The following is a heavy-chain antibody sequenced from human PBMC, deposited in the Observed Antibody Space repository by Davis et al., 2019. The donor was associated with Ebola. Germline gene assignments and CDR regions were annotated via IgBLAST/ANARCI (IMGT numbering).Heavy chain of an antibody. CDR1: GFTFSTYA. CDR2: IRGGGSVT. V-gene: IGHV3-23*01. J-gene: IGHJ4*02. D-gene: IGHD4-17*01. CDR3: AKRSSNSVTSRPFDL. Sequence: GESLKISCAASGFTFSTYAMAWVRQAPGKRLECVSGIRGGGSVTYYADSVKGRFTISRDNSKKTLYLQLNSLRAEDTAVYYCAKRSSNSVTSRPFDLWGQGTLVTVSS.